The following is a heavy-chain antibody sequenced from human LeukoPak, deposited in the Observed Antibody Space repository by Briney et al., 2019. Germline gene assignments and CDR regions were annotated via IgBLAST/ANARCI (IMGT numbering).Heavy chain of an antibody. V-gene: IGHV4-31*03. Sequence: SQTLSLTCNVSGVSVSDGRYYWTWIRQHPGKGLEWIGYKYYSGSAKYNPSLKSRLTISIDTSKNQFSLQLSSVTAADTATYSCATPYCSGISCLDVLNMWGQGTRVTVSS. CDR1: GVSVSDGRYY. D-gene: IGHD2-2*01. CDR3: ATPYCSGISCLDVLNM. CDR2: KYYSGSA. J-gene: IGHJ3*02.